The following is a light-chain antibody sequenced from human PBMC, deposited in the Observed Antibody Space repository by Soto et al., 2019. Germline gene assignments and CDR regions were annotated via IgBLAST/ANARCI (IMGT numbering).Light chain of an antibody. CDR1: SSDIGAGYD. CDR2: GNT. J-gene: IGLJ2*01. V-gene: IGLV1-40*01. CDR3: QSYDTSLRGSV. Sequence: QSVLTQPPSVSGAPGQRVTISCTGSSSDIGAGYDVHWYQQLPGTAPKLLIYGNTDRPSGVPDRFSGSKSGTSASLAISGLQADDEAVYYCQSYDTSLRGSVFGGGTQLTVL.